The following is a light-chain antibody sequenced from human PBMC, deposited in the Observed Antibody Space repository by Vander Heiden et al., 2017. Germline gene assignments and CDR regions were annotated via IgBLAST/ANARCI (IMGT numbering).Light chain of an antibody. CDR3: SSYTNSFTWV. CDR2: DVS. J-gene: IGLJ3*02. V-gene: IGLV2-14*03. CDR1: SSEVGGYNY. Sequence: SALPQSASVSGSPGQPTTISCTGTSSEVGGYNYVSWYQQHPGKAPKLMIDDVSNRPSGVSKRFSGSKSGNTASLTISGLQAEDEADYYCSSYTNSFTWVFGGGTKLTVL.